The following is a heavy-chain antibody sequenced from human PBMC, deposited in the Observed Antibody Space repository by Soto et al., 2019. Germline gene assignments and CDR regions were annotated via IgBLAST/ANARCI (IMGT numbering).Heavy chain of an antibody. CDR3: ASEISSGWPINWFDP. CDR1: AGTFSSYA. J-gene: IGHJ5*02. D-gene: IGHD6-19*01. V-gene: IGHV1-69*13. Sequence: SVKVACKASAGTFSSYAISCVRQAPGQGLEWMGGIIPILGTANYAQKFQGRVTITADESTSTAYMELSSLRSEDTAVYYCASEISSGWPINWFDPWGQGTLVTVSS. CDR2: IIPILGTA.